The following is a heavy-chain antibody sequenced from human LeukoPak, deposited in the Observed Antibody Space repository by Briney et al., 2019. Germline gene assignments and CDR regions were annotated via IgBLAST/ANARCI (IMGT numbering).Heavy chain of an antibody. D-gene: IGHD4-23*01. CDR2: ISYDGGYK. V-gene: IGHV3-30*03. CDR3: TRGARKGDDYGGFFDY. Sequence: GGSLRLSCAASEFPFNAYWMSWVRQAPGKGLEWVAVISYDGGYKDYADSVKGRFTISRDNSKNTLYLQMNSLRPEDTAVYYCTRGARKGDDYGGFFDYWGQGTLVTVSS. CDR1: EFPFNAYW. J-gene: IGHJ4*02.